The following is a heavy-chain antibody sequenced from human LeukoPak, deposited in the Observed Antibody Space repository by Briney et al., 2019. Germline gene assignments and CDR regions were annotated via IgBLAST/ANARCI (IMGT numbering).Heavy chain of an antibody. CDR1: GSTFADFT. CDR3: XXXXXXXVMVDW. J-gene: IGHJ4*02. Sequence: PGGSLRLSCSASGSTFADFTMSWFRQSPGQGLEWVGFIRSKIYGGAPEHAASVAARFIISRDDSNSIAYLQMNSLQAEDTAVYXXXXXXXXXVMVDWWGQGTLVTVSS. V-gene: IGHV3-49*03. CDR2: IRSKIYGGAP.